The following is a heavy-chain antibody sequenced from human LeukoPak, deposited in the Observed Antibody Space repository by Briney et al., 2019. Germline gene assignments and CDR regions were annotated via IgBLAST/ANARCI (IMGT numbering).Heavy chain of an antibody. CDR1: GFNFRDYY. Sequence: GGSLRLSCVASGFNFRDYYMSWIRQAPGKGLEWLSYISNAGTTIYYADSLKGRFTISRDNAKSSLYLQMNSLRAEDTAFYYCARDPGSSDTSGYFYPGKFTYWGQGSLVTVSS. CDR2: ISNAGTTI. V-gene: IGHV3-11*01. J-gene: IGHJ4*02. CDR3: ARDPGSSDTSGYFYPGKFTY. D-gene: IGHD3-22*01.